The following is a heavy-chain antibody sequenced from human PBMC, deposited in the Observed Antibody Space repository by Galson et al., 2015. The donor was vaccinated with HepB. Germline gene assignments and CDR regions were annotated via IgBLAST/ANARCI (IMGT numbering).Heavy chain of an antibody. Sequence: SLRLSCAASGFTFSSYGMHWVRQAPGKGLEWVAVISYDGSNKYYADSVKGRFTISRDNSKNTLYLQMNSLRAEDTAVYYCAKDGGSGWYLDRTRRYGMDVWGQGTTVTVSS. CDR1: GFTFSSYG. J-gene: IGHJ6*02. D-gene: IGHD6-19*01. V-gene: IGHV3-30*18. CDR2: ISYDGSNK. CDR3: AKDGGSGWYLDRTRRYGMDV.